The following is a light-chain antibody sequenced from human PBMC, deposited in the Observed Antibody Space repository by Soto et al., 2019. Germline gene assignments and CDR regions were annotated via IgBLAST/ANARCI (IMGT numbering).Light chain of an antibody. CDR2: NNN. CDR1: SSNIGSNT. CDR3: AAWDGSLNGGV. J-gene: IGLJ3*02. V-gene: IGLV1-44*01. Sequence: QSVLTQPPSASGTPGQRVTISCSGSSSNIGSNTVNWYQQLPGTAPKLLIYNNNQRPSGVPDRFSGSKSGTSASLAISGLQSEDEADYYCAAWDGSLNGGVFGGGTKVTVL.